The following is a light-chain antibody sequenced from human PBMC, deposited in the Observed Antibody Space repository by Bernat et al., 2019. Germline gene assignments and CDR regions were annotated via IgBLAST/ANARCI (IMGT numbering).Light chain of an antibody. CDR3: HQLDNFPIT. J-gene: IGKJ5*01. V-gene: IGKV1-9*01. CDR2: GAS. CDR1: RAIGSY. Sequence: DIQLTQSPPFLSASVGDRVTITCRASRAIGSYLAWYQQKPGKVPNLLIYGASTLQTGVPSRFSGSGSGTEFTLTISSLQPGDFATYYCHQLDNFPITFGQGTRLEI.